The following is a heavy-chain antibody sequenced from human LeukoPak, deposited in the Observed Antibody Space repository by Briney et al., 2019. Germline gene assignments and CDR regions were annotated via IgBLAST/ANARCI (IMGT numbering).Heavy chain of an antibody. CDR3: AKAMTSGIAAAGTGFDY. V-gene: IGHV3-30*18. CDR2: ISYDGSNK. CDR1: GFTFSSYG. Sequence: PGGSLRLSCAASGFTFSSYGMHWVRQAPGKGLEWVAVISYDGSNKYYADSVKGRFTISRDNSKNTLYLQMNGLRAEDTAVYYCAKAMTSGIAAAGTGFDYWGQGTLVTVSS. D-gene: IGHD6-13*01. J-gene: IGHJ4*02.